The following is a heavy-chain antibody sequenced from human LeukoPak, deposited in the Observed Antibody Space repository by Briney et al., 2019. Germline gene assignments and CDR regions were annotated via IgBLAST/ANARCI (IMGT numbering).Heavy chain of an antibody. V-gene: IGHV3-30*04. CDR1: GFIFGDYA. J-gene: IGHJ4*02. CDR2: IAFDDTDR. CDR3: TNSDDYGDY. Sequence: GGSLRLSCAASGFIFGDYAMHWVRQAPGKGLEWVAAIAFDDTDRYYIDSVKGRFTISRDDSKNTLYLHMTSLRAEDTAVYYCTNSDDYGDYWGLGTLVTVSS.